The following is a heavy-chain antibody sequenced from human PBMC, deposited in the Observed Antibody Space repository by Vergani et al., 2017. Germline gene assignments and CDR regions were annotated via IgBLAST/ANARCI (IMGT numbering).Heavy chain of an antibody. J-gene: IGHJ5*02. CDR3: ARDCTNGVCYTPNWFDP. V-gene: IGHV1-69*01. D-gene: IGHD2-8*01. CDR1: GGTFSSYA. CDR2: IIPIFGTA. Sequence: QVQLVQSGAEVKKPGSSVKVSCKASGGTFSSYAISWVRQAPGQGLEWMGGIIPIFGTANYAQKFQGRVTITADESTSTAYMELRSLRSEDTAVYYCARDCTNGVCYTPNWFDPWGQGTLVTVSS.